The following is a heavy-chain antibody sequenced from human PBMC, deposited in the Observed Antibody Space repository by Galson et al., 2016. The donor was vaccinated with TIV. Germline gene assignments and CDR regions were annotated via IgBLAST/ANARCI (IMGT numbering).Heavy chain of an antibody. Sequence: CAISGDSVSGNTAAWNWVRQSPSRGLEWLGRTYYTSKWNPDYAVSVKGRIIIRPDTSMNQVSLQLSSVIPDDTAVYYCSRGNWNYGMGGAMDVWGRGTTVTVSS. V-gene: IGHV6-1*01. CDR3: SRGNWNYGMGGAMDV. J-gene: IGHJ6*02. D-gene: IGHD1-7*01. CDR1: GDSVSGNTAA. CDR2: TYYTSKWNP.